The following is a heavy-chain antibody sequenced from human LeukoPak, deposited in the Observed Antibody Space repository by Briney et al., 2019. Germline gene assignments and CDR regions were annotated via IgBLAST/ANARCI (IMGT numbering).Heavy chain of an antibody. CDR3: ARWGFGELSTSEYYYYYGMDV. V-gene: IGHV4-4*07. CDR1: GGSISSYY. J-gene: IGHJ6*02. D-gene: IGHD3-10*01. CDR2: IYTSGST. Sequence: PSETLSLICTVSGGSISSYYWSWIRQPAGKGLEWIGRIYTSGSTNYNPSLKSRVTMSVDTSKNQFSLKLSSVTAADTAVYYCARWGFGELSTSEYYYYYGMDVWGQGTTVTVSS.